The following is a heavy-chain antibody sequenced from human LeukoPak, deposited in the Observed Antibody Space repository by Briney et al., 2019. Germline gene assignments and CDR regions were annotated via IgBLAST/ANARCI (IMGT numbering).Heavy chain of an antibody. CDR2: ISGSGGNT. CDR1: GFTFTSYA. D-gene: IGHD5-18*01. J-gene: IGHJ4*02. V-gene: IGHV3-23*01. Sequence: GGSLRLSCAASGFTFTSYAMSWVRQAPGKGLEWVSAISGSGGNTYYADSVKGRFTISRDDSKNTLSLQMNSLRAEDTAVYYCAKARGIQLWFLDHWGQGTLVTVSS. CDR3: AKARGIQLWFLDH.